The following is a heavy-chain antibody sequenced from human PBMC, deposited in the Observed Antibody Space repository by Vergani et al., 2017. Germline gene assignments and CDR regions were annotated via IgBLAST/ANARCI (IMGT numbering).Heavy chain of an antibody. J-gene: IGHJ3*02. D-gene: IGHD3-10*01. Sequence: EVQLLESGGGLVQPGGSLRLPCAASGFTFSSYAMSWVRQAPGKGLEWVSAISGSGGSTYYAHSVKGRFPIDRDYAKNTLYLQMNSLRAEDTAVYYCAKDHKALLWFGEVEDAFDIWGQGTMVTVSS. CDR2: ISGSGGST. CDR1: GFTFSSYA. V-gene: IGHV3-23*01. CDR3: AKDHKALLWFGEVEDAFDI.